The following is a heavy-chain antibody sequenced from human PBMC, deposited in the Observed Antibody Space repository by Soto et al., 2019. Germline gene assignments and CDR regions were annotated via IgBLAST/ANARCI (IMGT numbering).Heavy chain of an antibody. CDR3: ARVGDRTYYYYGMDV. CDR2: IYSGGST. Sequence: EVQLVETGGGLIQPGGSLRLSCAASGFTVSSNYMSWVRQAPGKGLEWVSVIYSGGSTYYADSVKGRFTISRDNSKNTLYLQMNSLRAEDTAVYYCARVGDRTYYYYGMDVWGQGTMVTVSS. CDR1: GFTVSSNY. J-gene: IGHJ6*02. D-gene: IGHD4-17*01. V-gene: IGHV3-53*02.